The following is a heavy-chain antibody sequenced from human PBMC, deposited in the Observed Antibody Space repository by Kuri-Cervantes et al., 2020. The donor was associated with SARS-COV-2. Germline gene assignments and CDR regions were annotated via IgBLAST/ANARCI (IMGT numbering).Heavy chain of an antibody. V-gene: IGHV3-66*02. Sequence: GESLKISCVASGFTFSAYTLSWVRQAPGKGLEWVSVIYSGGSTYYADSVKGRFTISRDNSKNTLYLQMNSLRAEDTAVYYCARGLSLFGEYYFDYWGQGTLVTVSS. J-gene: IGHJ4*02. CDR1: GFTFSAYT. CDR2: IYSGGST. CDR3: ARGLSLFGEYYFDY. D-gene: IGHD3-10*02.